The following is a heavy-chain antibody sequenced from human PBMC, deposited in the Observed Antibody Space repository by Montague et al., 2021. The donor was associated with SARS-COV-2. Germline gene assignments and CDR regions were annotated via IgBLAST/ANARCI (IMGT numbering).Heavy chain of an antibody. CDR3: ARGLVGWFDP. V-gene: IGHV4-39*01. CDR2: TYYSGST. CDR1: GGSISSSSYY. Sequence: SETLSLTCTVSGGSISSSSYYWGWIRQPPGKGLEWIGSTYYSGSTYYNPSLKSRVTISVDTSKNQFSLRLTSVTAADTAVYYCARGLVGWFDPWGQGTLVTVSS. J-gene: IGHJ5*02. D-gene: IGHD3/OR15-3a*01.